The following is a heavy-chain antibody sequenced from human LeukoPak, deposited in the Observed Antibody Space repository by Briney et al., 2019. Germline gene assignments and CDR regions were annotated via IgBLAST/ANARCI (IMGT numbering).Heavy chain of an antibody. Sequence: SETLSLTCTVSVGTISSYYWNWIRQPPGKGLEWIGYIQYSGSTKYNPSLKSRVTISVDTSKNQFSLKLSSVTAADTAVYYCARWYSSGWAFDYWGQGTLVTVSS. D-gene: IGHD6-19*01. CDR1: VGTISSYY. CDR3: ARWYSSGWAFDY. CDR2: IQYSGST. J-gene: IGHJ4*02. V-gene: IGHV4-59*08.